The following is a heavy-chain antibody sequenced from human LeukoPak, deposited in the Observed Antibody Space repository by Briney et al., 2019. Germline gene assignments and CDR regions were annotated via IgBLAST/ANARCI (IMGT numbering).Heavy chain of an antibody. J-gene: IGHJ4*02. CDR2: INHSGST. D-gene: IGHD6-19*01. Sequence: PSETLSLTCAVYGGSFSGYYWSWIRQPPGKGLEWIGEINHSGSTNYNPSLKSRVTISVDTSKNQFSLKLSSVTAADTAVYYCARLIAVAGTSDYWGQGTLVTVSS. CDR1: GGSFSGYY. V-gene: IGHV4-34*01. CDR3: ARLIAVAGTSDY.